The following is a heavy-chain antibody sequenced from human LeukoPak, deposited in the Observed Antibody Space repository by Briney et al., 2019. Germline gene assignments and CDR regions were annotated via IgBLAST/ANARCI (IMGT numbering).Heavy chain of an antibody. V-gene: IGHV3-66*01. Sequence: GGSLRLSCAASGFTVSSNFMSWVRQAPGQGLELVSVIYSGGNTYYADSVRGRFTIFRDNSKNTLYLQMNSLRAEDTAMYYCARKYTYGLDWGPGTLVTVSS. CDR1: GFTVSSNF. J-gene: IGHJ4*02. D-gene: IGHD5-18*01. CDR3: ARKYTYGLD. CDR2: IYSGGNT.